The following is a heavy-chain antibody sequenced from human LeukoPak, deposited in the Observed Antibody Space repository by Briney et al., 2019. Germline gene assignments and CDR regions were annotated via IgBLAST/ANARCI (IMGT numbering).Heavy chain of an antibody. V-gene: IGHV4-34*01. D-gene: IGHD3-3*01. CDR3: ARGLNDSWTGENY. Sequence: SETLSLTCTVYGGSFSGYYWSWIRQPPGKGLEWIGEISHSGSTNYNPSLKSRVTISIDTSKNQFSLKLNSVTAADTAVYYCARGLNDSWTGENYWGQGTLVTVSS. CDR1: GGSFSGYY. CDR2: ISHSGST. J-gene: IGHJ4*02.